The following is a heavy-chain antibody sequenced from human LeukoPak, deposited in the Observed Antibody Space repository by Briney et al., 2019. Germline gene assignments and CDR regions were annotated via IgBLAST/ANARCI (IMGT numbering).Heavy chain of an antibody. D-gene: IGHD5-12*01. V-gene: IGHV4-34*01. CDR2: INHSGST. Sequence: PSETLSLTCAVYGGSFSGYYWSWIRQPPGKGLEWIGEINHSGSTNYNPSLKSRVTISVDTSKNQFSLKLSSVTTADTAVYYCARGGTLYSGYDYGHYFDYWGQGTLVTVSS. J-gene: IGHJ4*02. CDR1: GGSFSGYY. CDR3: ARGGTLYSGYDYGHYFDY.